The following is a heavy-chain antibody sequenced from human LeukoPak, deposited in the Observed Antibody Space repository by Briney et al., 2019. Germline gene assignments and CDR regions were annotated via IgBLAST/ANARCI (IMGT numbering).Heavy chain of an antibody. CDR2: ISGSGGST. CDR3: AKGKYCTNGVCSHDY. V-gene: IGHV3-23*01. D-gene: IGHD2-8*01. Sequence: GGSLRLSCAASGFTFSTSPMSWARQAPGKGLEWVSAISGSGGSTYYADSVKGRFTISRDNSKNTLYLQMNSLRAEDTAVYYCAKGKYCTNGVCSHDYWGQGTLVTVSS. CDR1: GFTFSTSP. J-gene: IGHJ4*02.